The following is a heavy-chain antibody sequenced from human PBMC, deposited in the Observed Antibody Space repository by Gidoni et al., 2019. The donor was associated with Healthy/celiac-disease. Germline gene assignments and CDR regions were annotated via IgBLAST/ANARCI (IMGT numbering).Heavy chain of an antibody. CDR3: AKVKDYYDSSGYYPDAFDI. V-gene: IGHV3-23*01. D-gene: IGHD3-22*01. Sequence: LEWVSAISGSGGSTYYADSVKGRFTISRDNSKNTLYLQMNSLRAEDTAVYYCAKVKDYYDSSGYYPDAFDIWGQGTMVTVSS. CDR2: ISGSGGST. J-gene: IGHJ3*02.